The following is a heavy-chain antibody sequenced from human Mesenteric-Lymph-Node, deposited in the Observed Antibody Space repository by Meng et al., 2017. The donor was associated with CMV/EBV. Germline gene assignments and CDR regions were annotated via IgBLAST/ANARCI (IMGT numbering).Heavy chain of an antibody. Sequence: GESLKISCTASGFTFSSYSFNWVRQAPGKGLEWVSSISSSTTYLSYADSVKGRFTISRDNSKNTLYVQMNSLRGEDTAVYYCAKEGSGPFNAFDVWGQGTMVTVSS. V-gene: IGHV3-21*01. D-gene: IGHD3-3*01. J-gene: IGHJ3*01. CDR3: AKEGSGPFNAFDV. CDR1: GFTFSSYS. CDR2: ISSSTTYL.